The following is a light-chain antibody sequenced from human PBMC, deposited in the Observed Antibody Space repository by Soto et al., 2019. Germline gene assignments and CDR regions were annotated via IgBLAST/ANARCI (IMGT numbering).Light chain of an antibody. Sequence: QSVPTQPPSASGTPGQRVTISCSGSSSNIGSNTVNWYQQLPGTAPKLLIYSNNQRPSGVPDRFSGSKSGTSASLAISGLQSEDEADYYCAAWDDSLNGSGWVFGGGTKLTVL. CDR3: AAWDDSLNGSGWV. CDR2: SNN. CDR1: SSNIGSNT. J-gene: IGLJ3*02. V-gene: IGLV1-44*01.